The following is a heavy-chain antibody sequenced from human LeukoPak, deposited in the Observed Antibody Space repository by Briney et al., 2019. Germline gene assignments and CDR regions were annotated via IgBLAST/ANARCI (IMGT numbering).Heavy chain of an antibody. CDR1: GGSISSSNYY. CDR3: ARHPDLYYYDSSGSYYEYYFDY. D-gene: IGHD3-22*01. J-gene: IGHJ4*02. CDR2: ISYSGNT. V-gene: IGHV4-39*01. Sequence: PSETLSHTSTVPGGSISSSNYYWGWIRQPPGKGLEWIGSISYSGNTYYNPSLKSRATISVDTSKNQFSLKLSSVTAADTAVYYCARHPDLYYYDSSGSYYEYYFDYWGQGTLVTVSS.